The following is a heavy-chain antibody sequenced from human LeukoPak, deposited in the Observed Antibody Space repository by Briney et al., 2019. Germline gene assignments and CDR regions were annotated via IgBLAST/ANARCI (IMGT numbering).Heavy chain of an antibody. CDR3: ARVGNPNYHYYYYMDV. V-gene: IGHV3-21*01. J-gene: IGHJ6*03. Sequence: GGSLRLSGAGSGFTCSSYSMNWVRQAPGKGLEGFSSISSSSSYIYYADSVKGRFTISRDNAKNSLYLQMNSLRAEDRAVYYCARVGNPNYHYYYYMDVWGKGTTVTVSS. CDR2: ISSSSSYI. CDR1: GFTCSSYS. D-gene: IGHD1-14*01.